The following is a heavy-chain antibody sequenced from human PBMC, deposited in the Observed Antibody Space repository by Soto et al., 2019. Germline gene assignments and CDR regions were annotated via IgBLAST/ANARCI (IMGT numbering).Heavy chain of an antibody. CDR1: GFTFSSYA. D-gene: IGHD6-6*01. J-gene: IGHJ6*02. CDR2: ISYDGSNK. Sequence: LRLSCAASGFTFSSYAMHWVRQAPGKGLEWVAVISYDGSNKYYADSVKGRFTISRDNSKNTLYLQMNSLRAEDTAVYYCARDLFRHYYYGMDVWGQGATVTVSS. CDR3: ARDLFRHYYYGMDV. V-gene: IGHV3-30-3*01.